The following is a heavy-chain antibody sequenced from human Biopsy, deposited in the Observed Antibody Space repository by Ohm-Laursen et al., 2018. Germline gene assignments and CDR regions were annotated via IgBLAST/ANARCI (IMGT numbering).Heavy chain of an antibody. Sequence: SLRLSCSASGFTFDDYAMHWVRQAPGKGLEWVSGISWSSRNIGYADSVKGRFTISRDNAKNSLYLQMNNLTAEDTAVYYCARGYSVWGQGTLVTVSS. D-gene: IGHD5-18*01. J-gene: IGHJ4*02. V-gene: IGHV3-9*01. CDR2: ISWSSRNI. CDR3: ARGYSV. CDR1: GFTFDDYA.